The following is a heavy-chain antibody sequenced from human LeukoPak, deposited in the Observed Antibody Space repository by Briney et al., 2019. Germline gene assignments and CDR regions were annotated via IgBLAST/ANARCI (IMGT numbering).Heavy chain of an antibody. CDR2: VNLSGVT. Sequence: PLETLSLTCAVYGGSFSGYYWSWVRQPPGMGLEWIGEVNLSGVTNYNPSLKSRITMSLDTSKNHFSLKLSSVTAADTAVYYCARPVGGWFDPWGQGTLVTVSS. V-gene: IGHV4-34*01. CDR1: GGSFSGYY. D-gene: IGHD3-16*01. J-gene: IGHJ5*02. CDR3: ARPVGGWFDP.